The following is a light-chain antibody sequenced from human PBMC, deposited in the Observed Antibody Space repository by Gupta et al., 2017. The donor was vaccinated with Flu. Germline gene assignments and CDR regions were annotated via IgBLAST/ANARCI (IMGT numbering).Light chain of an antibody. CDR3: QQRINWPLT. Sequence: EIVLTQSPATLSLAPGERATLSCRASQSVSSHLAWYQQKPGQAPRLLIYDASKRATGIPARFSGSGSGTDCTLTISSLEPEDFAVYYCQQRINWPLTFGGGTKVEIK. J-gene: IGKJ4*01. CDR1: QSVSSH. CDR2: DAS. V-gene: IGKV3-11*01.